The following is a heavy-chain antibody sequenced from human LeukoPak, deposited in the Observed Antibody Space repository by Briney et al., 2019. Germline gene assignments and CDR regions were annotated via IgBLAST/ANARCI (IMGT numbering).Heavy chain of an antibody. D-gene: IGHD3-3*01. CDR1: GFTFRSHA. Sequence: GGSLRLSCVGSGFTFRSHAMSWVRQAPEKGLEFVSGIYENGGTTYYADSVKGRLTISRDNSKNTLYLQMNSLRAEDTAVYYCARDLTYYDFWSGYAHYGMDVWGQGTTVTVSS. J-gene: IGHJ6*02. CDR3: ARDLTYYDFWSGYAHYGMDV. V-gene: IGHV3-23*01. CDR2: IYENGGTT.